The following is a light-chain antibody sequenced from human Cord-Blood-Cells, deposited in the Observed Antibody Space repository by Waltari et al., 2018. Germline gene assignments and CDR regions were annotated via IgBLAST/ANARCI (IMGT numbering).Light chain of an antibody. CDR2: EVS. Sequence: QSALTQPASVSGSPGQSITISCTGTSSDVGSYNLVSWYQQHPGKAPKLMIYEVSKRPPGVSNRFSGSKSGNTASLTISGLQAEDEADYYCCSYAGSSTPRFGGGTKLTVL. J-gene: IGLJ3*02. V-gene: IGLV2-23*02. CDR1: SSDVGSYNL. CDR3: CSYAGSSTPR.